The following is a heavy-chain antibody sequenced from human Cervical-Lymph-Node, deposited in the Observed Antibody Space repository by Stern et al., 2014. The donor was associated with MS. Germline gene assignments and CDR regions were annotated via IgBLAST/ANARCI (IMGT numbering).Heavy chain of an antibody. D-gene: IGHD3-3*01. CDR3: ARSPPYYEFWNDYYYFDY. CDR1: GFSLSTSGMR. J-gene: IGHJ4*02. V-gene: IGHV2-70*04. Sequence: QVTLKESGPALVKPTQTLTLTCTFSGFSLSTSGMRVSWIRQPPGKALEWLARLYWDDDKFYSTSLKTRLTISKDTSKNQVVLTMTNVDPVDTATYYCARSPPYYEFWNDYYYFDYWGQGTLVAVSS. CDR2: LYWDDDK.